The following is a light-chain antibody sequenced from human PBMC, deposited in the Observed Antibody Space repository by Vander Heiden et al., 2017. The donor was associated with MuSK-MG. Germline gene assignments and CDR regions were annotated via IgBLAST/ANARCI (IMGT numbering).Light chain of an antibody. Sequence: EIVLTQSPDSLSLSPGERATLSCRASQSVGTYLAWYQQIPGQAPRLLIFDASNRAAGTPVRFSGSGSGTDFTLTISSLEPEDFAVYYCQQRSSWPQTFGQGTKVEIK. V-gene: IGKV3-11*01. CDR1: QSVGTY. CDR3: QQRSSWPQT. CDR2: DAS. J-gene: IGKJ1*01.